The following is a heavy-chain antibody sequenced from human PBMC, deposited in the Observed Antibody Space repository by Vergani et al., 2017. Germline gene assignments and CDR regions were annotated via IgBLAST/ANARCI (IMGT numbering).Heavy chain of an antibody. CDR3: ARGRDGYFDY. V-gene: IGHV3-74*01. CDR1: GFTFSSYW. Sequence: EVQLVESGGGLVQPGGSLRLSCAASGFTFSSYWMHWVRQAPGKGLVWVSRINSVESSTSYADSVEGRFTISRDNAKNTLCLQMNSRRAEDTAVYYCARGRDGYFDYWGQGPLVTVSS. J-gene: IGHJ4*02. CDR2: INSVESST. D-gene: IGHD2-21*02.